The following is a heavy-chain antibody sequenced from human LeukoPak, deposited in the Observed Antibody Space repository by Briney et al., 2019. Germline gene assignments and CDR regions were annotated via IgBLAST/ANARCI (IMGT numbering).Heavy chain of an antibody. D-gene: IGHD1-26*01. CDR3: ARRAYSASYYYFDY. Sequence: GESLKISCKGSGYNFNNYWIGWLRQMPGKGLEWMGLIYPGDSDTRYSPSFQGQVTISGDKSISTAYLQWSSLKASDTAMYYCARRAYSASYYYFDYWGQGTRVTVSS. J-gene: IGHJ4*02. CDR2: IYPGDSDT. CDR1: GYNFNNYW. V-gene: IGHV5-51*01.